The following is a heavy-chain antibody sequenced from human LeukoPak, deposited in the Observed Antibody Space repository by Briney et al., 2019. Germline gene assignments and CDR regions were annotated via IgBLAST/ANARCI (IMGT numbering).Heavy chain of an antibody. J-gene: IGHJ3*02. CDR3: AGSYDYDILATDAFDI. CDR1: GFTVSSNY. D-gene: IGHD3-9*01. Sequence: GGSLRLSCAASGFTVSSNYMSWVRQAPGKGLEWVSVIYSGGSTYYADSVKGRFTISRDNSKNTLYLQMNSLRAEDTAVYYCAGSYDYDILATDAFDIWGQGTMVTVSS. CDR2: IYSGGST. V-gene: IGHV3-66*01.